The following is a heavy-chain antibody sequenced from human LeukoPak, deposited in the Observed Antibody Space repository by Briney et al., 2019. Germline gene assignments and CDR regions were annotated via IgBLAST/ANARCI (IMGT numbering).Heavy chain of an antibody. CDR3: ANSQRWTGFFDC. V-gene: IGHV3-23*01. CDR1: GFTFSSYA. CDR2: ISGSGGST. Sequence: PGGSLRLSCAASGFTFSSYAMSWVRQAPGKGLEWVSAISGSGGSTYYADSVKGRFTISRDNSKNTLYLQMNSPRAEDTAVYYCANSQRWTGFFDCWGQGTLVTVSS. D-gene: IGHD3/OR15-3a*01. J-gene: IGHJ4*01.